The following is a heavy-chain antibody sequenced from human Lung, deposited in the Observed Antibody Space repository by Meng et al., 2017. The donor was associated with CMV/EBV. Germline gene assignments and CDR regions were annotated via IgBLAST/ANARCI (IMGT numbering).Heavy chain of an antibody. J-gene: IGHJ4*02. D-gene: IGHD5-18*01. CDR1: GYTFTSYY. Sequence: ASVXVSXKASGYTFTSYYMHWVRQDPGQGLEWMGIINPSGGSTSYAQKFQARVTMTRDRSTSTVYMELSSRRSECTAVYYCARHRERGYSYGIIDYWVQGTXVTVSS. CDR3: ARHRERGYSYGIIDY. CDR2: INPSGGST. V-gene: IGHV1-46*01.